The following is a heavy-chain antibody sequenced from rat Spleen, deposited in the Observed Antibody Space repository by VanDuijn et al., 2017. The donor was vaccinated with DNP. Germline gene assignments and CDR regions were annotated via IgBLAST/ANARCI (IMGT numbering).Heavy chain of an antibody. CDR2: INIGSGDT. J-gene: IGHJ3*01. Sequence: EVQLVESGGGLVQPGRSLKLSCAASGFIFNNYGMAWVRQTPTKGLEWVASINIGSGDTYYRDSVKGRFTIYRDNTKNTQYVQMDSRRSEDTATYYCARGGGDGFAYWGRGTLVTVSS. CDR3: ARGGGDGFAY. CDR1: GFIFNNYG. D-gene: IGHD1-1*01. V-gene: IGHV5S14*01.